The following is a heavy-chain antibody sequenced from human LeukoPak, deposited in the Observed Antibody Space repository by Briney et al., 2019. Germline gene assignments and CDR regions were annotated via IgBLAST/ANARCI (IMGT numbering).Heavy chain of an antibody. D-gene: IGHD6-19*01. CDR3: AREYSSGSFDY. Sequence: PGGSLRLSCAASGFTVSSNYMSWVRQAPGKGLEWVSVIYSGGSTYYADSVKDRFTISRDNSKNTLYLQMNSLRAEDTAVYYCAREYSSGSFDYWGQGTLVTVSS. V-gene: IGHV3-53*01. CDR1: GFTVSSNY. J-gene: IGHJ4*02. CDR2: IYSGGST.